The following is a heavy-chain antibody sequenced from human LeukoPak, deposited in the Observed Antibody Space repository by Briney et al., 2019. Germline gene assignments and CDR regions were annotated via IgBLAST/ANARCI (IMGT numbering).Heavy chain of an antibody. V-gene: IGHV3-30*18. Sequence: PGRSLRLSCAASGFTFSSYAMHWVRQAPGKGLEWVAFISYDGSNKYYADSVKGRFTISRDNSKNTLYLQMNSLRAEDTAVYYCAKDGAAAGTGGAFDIWGQGTMVTVSS. CDR2: ISYDGSNK. J-gene: IGHJ3*02. D-gene: IGHD6-13*01. CDR1: GFTFSSYA. CDR3: AKDGAAAGTGGAFDI.